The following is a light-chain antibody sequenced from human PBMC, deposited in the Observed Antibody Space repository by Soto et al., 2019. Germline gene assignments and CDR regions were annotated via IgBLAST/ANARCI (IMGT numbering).Light chain of an antibody. Sequence: IVMTQSPATLSVSTGERATLSCRASQSVTSNYLAWYQQKPGQAPRLLIYGASTRATGIPASFSGSGSGTDFTLTISSLQSEDFAVYYCQQYNNWPRTLGQGTKVDIK. CDR2: GAS. V-gene: IGKV3-15*01. CDR3: QQYNNWPRT. J-gene: IGKJ1*01. CDR1: QSVTSN.